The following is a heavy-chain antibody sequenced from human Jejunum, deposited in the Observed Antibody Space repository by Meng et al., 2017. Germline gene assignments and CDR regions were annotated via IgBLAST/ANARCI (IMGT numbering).Heavy chain of an antibody. V-gene: IGHV4-30-4*01. J-gene: IGHJ4*02. Sequence: QVQLQESGPGLVKPAQTLSLTGTDSGGSISSNDYPWSWIRQPPGKGLEWIGYIYYSGSTYYSPSLKSRVTISVDTSANQFSLKLNSVTAADTAVYYCARGPIATAGTAVDYWGQGTLVTVSS. CDR2: IYYSGST. CDR3: ARGPIATAGTAVDY. D-gene: IGHD6-13*01. CDR1: GGSISSNDYP.